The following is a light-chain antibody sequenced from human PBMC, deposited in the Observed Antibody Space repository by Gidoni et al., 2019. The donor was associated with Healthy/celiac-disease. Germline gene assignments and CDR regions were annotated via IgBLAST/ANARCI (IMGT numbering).Light chain of an antibody. Sequence: DIQMTQSPSTLSASVGDRVTITCRASQSISSWLAWYQQKPGKAPKLLIYDASSLESGVPSRFSGSGSGTEFTLTISSLQPDDFATYYCQQYNSCPITFGPXTKVDIK. J-gene: IGKJ3*01. CDR3: QQYNSCPIT. CDR1: QSISSW. V-gene: IGKV1-5*01. CDR2: DAS.